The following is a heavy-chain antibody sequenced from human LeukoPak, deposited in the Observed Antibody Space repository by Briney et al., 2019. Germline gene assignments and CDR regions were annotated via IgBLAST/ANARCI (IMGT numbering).Heavy chain of an antibody. J-gene: IGHJ4*02. V-gene: IGHV4-59*01. Sequence: SETLSLACTVSGGSISNYYWSWIRQPPGKGLEWIGYIYYSGNTNYNPSLKSRVTISVDTSKNQFSLKLSSVTAADTAVYYCVRENYSSGWYGIIDYWGQGTLVTVSS. CDR3: VRENYSSGWYGIIDY. CDR2: IYYSGNT. D-gene: IGHD6-19*01. CDR1: GGSISNYY.